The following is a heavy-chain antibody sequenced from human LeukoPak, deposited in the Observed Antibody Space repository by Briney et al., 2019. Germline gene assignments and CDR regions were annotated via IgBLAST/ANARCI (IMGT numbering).Heavy chain of an antibody. D-gene: IGHD5-12*01. Sequence: ASVKVSCKASGYTFTNYDINWVRQATGQGLEWMGWMNPNSGNTGYAQKFQGRVTITRNTSISTAYMELSSLRSEDTAVYYCARRKYSAYDLFDYWGQGTLVTVSS. CDR2: MNPNSGNT. CDR3: ARRKYSAYDLFDY. V-gene: IGHV1-8*03. CDR1: GYTFTNYD. J-gene: IGHJ4*02.